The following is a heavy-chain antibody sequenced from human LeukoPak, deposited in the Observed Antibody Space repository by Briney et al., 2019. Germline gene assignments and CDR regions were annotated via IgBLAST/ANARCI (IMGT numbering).Heavy chain of an antibody. V-gene: IGHV3-74*01. Sequence: PGGSLRLSCAASGFTFSSYWMHWVRQTPGKGLVWVSRVGPDGSTTYYADSVKGRFTISRDNAKNTLYLQMNSLRAEDTAVYYCAKYYNSGTYSLDYWGQGTLVTVSS. J-gene: IGHJ4*02. CDR1: GFTFSSYW. CDR3: AKYYNSGTYSLDY. CDR2: VGPDGSTT. D-gene: IGHD3-10*01.